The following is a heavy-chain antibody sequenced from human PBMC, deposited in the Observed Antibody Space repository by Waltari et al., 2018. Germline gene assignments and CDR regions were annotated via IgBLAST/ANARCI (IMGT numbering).Heavy chain of an antibody. CDR1: GFPFSSYG. V-gene: IGHV3-33*01. CDR3: ARDPSLAWLRSDAFDI. J-gene: IGHJ3*02. Sequence: QVQLVESGVGVVQPGRSLRLSCAASGFPFSSYGMPWVRQAHGKGREWVAVIWYDGSNKYYADSVKGRFTISRDNSKNTLYLQMNSLRAEDTAVYYCARDPSLAWLRSDAFDIWGQGTMVTVSS. D-gene: IGHD5-12*01. CDR2: IWYDGSNK.